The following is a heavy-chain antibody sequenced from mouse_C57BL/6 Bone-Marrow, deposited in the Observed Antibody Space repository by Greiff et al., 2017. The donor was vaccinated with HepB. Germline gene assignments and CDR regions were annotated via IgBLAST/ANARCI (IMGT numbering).Heavy chain of an antibody. D-gene: IGHD2-3*01. CDR1: GYTFTDYY. Sequence: VQLQQSGPELVKPGASVKISCKASGYTFTDYYMNWVKQSHGKSLEWIGDINPNNGGTSYNQKFKGKATLTVDKSSSTAYMELRSLTSEDSAVYYCARTGGDGYYGGFAYWGQGTLVTVSA. J-gene: IGHJ3*01. V-gene: IGHV1-26*01. CDR2: INPNNGGT. CDR3: ARTGGDGYYGGFAY.